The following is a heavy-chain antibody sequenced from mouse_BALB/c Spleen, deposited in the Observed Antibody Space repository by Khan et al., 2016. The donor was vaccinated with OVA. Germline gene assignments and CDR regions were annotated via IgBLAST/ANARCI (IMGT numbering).Heavy chain of an antibody. CDR1: GFSLTDYS. CDR3: YKDPPYYTLDY. V-gene: IGHV2-6-5*01. CDR2: IWAGGSK. Sequence: QVQLQQSGPGLVAPSQSLSITCTVTGFSLTDYSVSWIRQPPGKGLEGLGVIWAGGSKYYNSAFKSRLSIIKDNSRSHVFLNMNRLQTDATAMYFCYKDPPYYTLDYWGQGTSVTVSS. J-gene: IGHJ4*01.